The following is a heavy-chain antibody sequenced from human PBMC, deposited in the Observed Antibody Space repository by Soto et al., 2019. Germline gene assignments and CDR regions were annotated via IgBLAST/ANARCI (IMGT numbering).Heavy chain of an antibody. Sequence: PGGSLRLSCAASGFIFENFGMSWVHQAPGKGLEWTSSISGSGFKKYYADSVKGRVTISRDNSKSTVYLELNKMSAEDTAVDDCASHQAVELVPLATVDCFDPWGQGSVVTVSS. J-gene: IGHJ5*02. CDR1: GFIFENFG. V-gene: IGHV3-23*01. CDR3: ASHQAVELVPLATVDCFDP. CDR2: ISGSGFKK. D-gene: IGHD1-26*01.